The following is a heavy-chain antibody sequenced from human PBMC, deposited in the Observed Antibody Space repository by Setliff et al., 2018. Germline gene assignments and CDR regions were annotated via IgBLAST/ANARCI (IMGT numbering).Heavy chain of an antibody. V-gene: IGHV3-21*05. CDR2: IGESSTYI. CDR1: GFTFSGYY. Sequence: GGSLRLSCAASGFTFSGYYMQWVRQAPGKGLEWVSYIGESSTYIYYADSMKGRFTISRDNAKNSLYLQMNSLRAEDTAVYYCASAGHSGSWFPFDAFHIWGQGTMVTVSS. D-gene: IGHD6-13*01. CDR3: ASAGHSGSWFPFDAFHI. J-gene: IGHJ3*02.